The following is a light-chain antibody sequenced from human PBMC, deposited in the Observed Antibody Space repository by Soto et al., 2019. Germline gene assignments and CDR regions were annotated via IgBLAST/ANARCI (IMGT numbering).Light chain of an antibody. Sequence: EIVLMQSPGTLSLSPGERATLSCRASQSVSSSYLAWYQQKPGQAPRLLIYGASSRATGIPDRFSGSGSGTDFPLTISRLEPEDFAVYYCQQYGSSPDTFGQGTKREIK. V-gene: IGKV3-20*01. CDR2: GAS. CDR1: QSVSSSY. J-gene: IGKJ2*01. CDR3: QQYGSSPDT.